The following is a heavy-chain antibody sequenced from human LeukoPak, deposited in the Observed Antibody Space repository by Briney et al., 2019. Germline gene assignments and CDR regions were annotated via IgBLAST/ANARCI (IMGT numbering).Heavy chain of an antibody. J-gene: IGHJ4*02. CDR2: ISGSGGST. Sequence: GGSLRLSCAASGFTFSTYAMNWVRQAPGKGLEWVSAISGSGGSTYYADSVKGRFTISRDSSKKTLYLQMNSLRAEDTAVYHCAKVASGSFYGGRDFWGQGTLVTVSS. D-gene: IGHD1-26*01. CDR1: GFTFSTYA. V-gene: IGHV3-23*01. CDR3: AKVASGSFYGGRDF.